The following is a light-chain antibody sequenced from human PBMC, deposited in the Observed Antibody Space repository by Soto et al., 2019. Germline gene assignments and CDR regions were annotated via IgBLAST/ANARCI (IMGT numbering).Light chain of an antibody. J-gene: IGKJ3*01. V-gene: IGKV1-9*01. Sequence: DIQLTQSPSSLSASVGDRFTITCRASQSISSYLNWYQQKPGKAPKLLIYAASSLQSGVPSRFSGSGSGTEFTLTISSLQPDDFATYYCQEYNNYPFTFGPGTKVD. CDR2: AAS. CDR3: QEYNNYPFT. CDR1: QSISSY.